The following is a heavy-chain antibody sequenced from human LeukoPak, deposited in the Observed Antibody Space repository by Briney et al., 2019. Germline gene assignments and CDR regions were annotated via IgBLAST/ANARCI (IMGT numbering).Heavy chain of an antibody. Sequence: GGSLRLSCAASGFTFSSYGMHWVRQAPGKGLEWVAVISYDGSNKYYADSVKGRFTISRDNSKNTLYLQMNSLRAEDTAVYYCARDRTYYGSGSEEAYYYYYYMDVWGKGTTVTVSS. D-gene: IGHD3-10*01. CDR3: ARDRTYYGSGSEEAYYYYYYMDV. J-gene: IGHJ6*03. CDR2: ISYDGSNK. V-gene: IGHV3-30*03. CDR1: GFTFSSYG.